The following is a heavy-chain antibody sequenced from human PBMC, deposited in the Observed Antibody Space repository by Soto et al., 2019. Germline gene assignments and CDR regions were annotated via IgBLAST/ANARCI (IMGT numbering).Heavy chain of an antibody. CDR3: AKGGYSSGWYADY. CDR1: GFTFSSYA. J-gene: IGHJ4*02. V-gene: IGHV3-23*01. Sequence: EVQLLESGGGLVQPGGSLRLSCAASGFTFSSYAMSWVRQAPGKGLEWASAISGSGGSTYYADSVKGRFTISRDNSKNTLYLQMNSLRAEDTAVYYCAKGGYSSGWYADYWGQGTLVTVSS. CDR2: ISGSGGST. D-gene: IGHD6-19*01.